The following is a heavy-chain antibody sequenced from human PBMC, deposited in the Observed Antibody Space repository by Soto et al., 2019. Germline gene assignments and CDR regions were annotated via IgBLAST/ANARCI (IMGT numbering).Heavy chain of an antibody. CDR1: GGSISSSNW. D-gene: IGHD3-9*01. CDR2: IYHSGST. CDR3: AIDLRDRSYYYYGMDG. V-gene: IGHV4-4*02. Sequence: SETLSLSCAVSGGSISSSNWWSWVRQPPGKGLEWIGEIYHSGSTNYTPSLKSRVTISVDQSKNQFSLKLSSGTSANTAVYYCAIDLRDRSYYYYGMDGWGQGTTVTVSS. J-gene: IGHJ6*02.